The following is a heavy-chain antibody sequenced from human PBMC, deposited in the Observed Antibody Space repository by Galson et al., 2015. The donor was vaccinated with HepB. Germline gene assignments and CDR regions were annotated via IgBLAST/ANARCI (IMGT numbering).Heavy chain of an antibody. CDR3: ATSENCGGDCYDAFDI. V-gene: IGHV1-24*01. CDR1: GYTLTELS. CDR2: FDPEDGET. Sequence: SVKVSCKVSGYTLTELSMHWVRQAPGKGLEWMGGFDPEDGETIYAQKLQGRVTMTEDTSTDTAYMELSSLRSEDTAVYYCATSENCGGDCYDAFDIWGQGTMVTVSS. J-gene: IGHJ3*02. D-gene: IGHD2-21*02.